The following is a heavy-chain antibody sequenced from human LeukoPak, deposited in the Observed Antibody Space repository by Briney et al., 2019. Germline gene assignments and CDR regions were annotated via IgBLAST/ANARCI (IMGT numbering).Heavy chain of an antibody. CDR3: ARGPRGIFGVVIRYYFDY. CDR1: GYTFTGYY. J-gene: IGHJ4*02. Sequence: ASVKVSCKASGYTFTGYYMHWVRQAPGQGLEWMGRINPNSGGTNYAQKFQGRVTMTRDTSISTAYMELSRLRSDDTAVYHCARGPRGIFGVVIRYYFDYWGQGTLVTVSS. CDR2: INPNSGGT. V-gene: IGHV1-2*06. D-gene: IGHD3-3*01.